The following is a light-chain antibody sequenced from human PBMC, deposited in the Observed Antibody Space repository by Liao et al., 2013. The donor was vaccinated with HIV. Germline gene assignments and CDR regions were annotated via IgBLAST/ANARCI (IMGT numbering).Light chain of an antibody. Sequence: SSELTQSPSVSVSPGQTASITCSGDYLGDKYASWYQHKPGQSPVLVIYQDTKRPSGIPERFSGSNSGNTATLTISGTQAMDEADYYCQAWDSNTLYVFGTGTKVTVL. CDR1: YLGDKY. CDR3: QAWDSNTLYV. CDR2: QDT. J-gene: IGLJ1*01. V-gene: IGLV3-1*01.